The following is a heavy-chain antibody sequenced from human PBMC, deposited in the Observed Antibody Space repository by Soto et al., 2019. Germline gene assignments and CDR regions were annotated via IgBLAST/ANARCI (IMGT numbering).Heavy chain of an antibody. Sequence: GASVKVSCKASGGTFSSYAISWVRQAPGQGLEWMGGIIPIFGTANYAQKFQGRVTITADESTSTAYMELSSLRSEDTAVYYCARGDPYDFWSGYYFDYWGQGTLVTVSS. J-gene: IGHJ4*02. CDR1: GGTFSSYA. CDR3: ARGDPYDFWSGYYFDY. V-gene: IGHV1-69*13. D-gene: IGHD3-3*01. CDR2: IIPIFGTA.